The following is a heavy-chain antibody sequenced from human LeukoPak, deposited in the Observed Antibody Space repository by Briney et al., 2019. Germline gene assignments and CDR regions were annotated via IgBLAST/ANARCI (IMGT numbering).Heavy chain of an antibody. CDR2: IYYSGST. V-gene: IGHV4-39*07. Sequence: SETLSLTCTVSGGSISSSSYYWGWIRQPPGKGLEWIGSIYYSGSTYYNPSLKSRVTMSVDTSKNQFSLKLSSVTAADTAVYYCAREGRLLWFGESISDAFDIWGQGTMVTVSS. CDR3: AREGRLLWFGESISDAFDI. J-gene: IGHJ3*02. CDR1: GGSISSSSYY. D-gene: IGHD3-10*01.